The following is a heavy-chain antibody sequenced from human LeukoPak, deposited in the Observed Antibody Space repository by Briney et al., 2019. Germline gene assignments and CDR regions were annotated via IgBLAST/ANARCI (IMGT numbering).Heavy chain of an antibody. CDR3: AREVAVAGLYYYYYYMDV. CDR1: GGSISSGGYS. CDR2: IYTSGST. Sequence: PSETLSLTCAVSGGSISSGGYSWSWIRQPAGKGLEWIGRIYTSGSTNYNPSLKSRVTMSVDTSKNQFSLKLSSVTAADTAVYYCAREVAVAGLYYYYYYMDVWGKGTTVTISS. V-gene: IGHV4-61*02. J-gene: IGHJ6*03. D-gene: IGHD6-19*01.